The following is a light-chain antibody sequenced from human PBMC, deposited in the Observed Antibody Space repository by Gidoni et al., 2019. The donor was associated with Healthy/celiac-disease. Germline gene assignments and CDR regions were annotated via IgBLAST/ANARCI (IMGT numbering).Light chain of an antibody. CDR1: SSNIGAGSD. V-gene: IGLV1-40*01. Sequence: QSVLTQPPSVSGAPGQRVTISCTGSSSNIGAGSDVHWYQQPPGAAPKLLIYGNRKRPSGVPDLFSGSKSATAASLAITGLQAEDEADYYCQSYDSSLSGFAVFGGCTQLTVL. J-gene: IGLJ7*01. CDR3: QSYDSSLSGFAV. CDR2: GNR.